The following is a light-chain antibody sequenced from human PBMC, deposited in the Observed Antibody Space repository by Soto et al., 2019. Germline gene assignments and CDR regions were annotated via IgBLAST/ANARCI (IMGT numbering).Light chain of an antibody. V-gene: IGLV2-14*03. CDR1: SRDDGTFNF. CDR3: SSYSSSSTLEV. J-gene: IGLJ1*01. Sequence: QSALTQPASVSGSPGQSITISCTGTSRDDGTFNFVSWYQQHPGKAPKLIIFDVTDRPSGVSNRFSGSKSANTASLTISGLQAEDEADYYCSSYSSSSTLEVFGSGTKLTVL. CDR2: DVT.